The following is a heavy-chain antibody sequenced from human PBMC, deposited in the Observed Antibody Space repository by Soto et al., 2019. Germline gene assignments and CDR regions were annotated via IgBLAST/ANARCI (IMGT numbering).Heavy chain of an antibody. CDR1: GFTFDDYT. D-gene: IGHD1-26*01. V-gene: IGHV3-43*01. CDR3: AKDKRSYSAGAGFDY. CDR2: ISWDGGST. Sequence: EVQLVESGGVVVQPGGSLRLSYAASGFTFDDYTMHWVRQAPGKGLEWVSLISWDGGSTYYADSVKGRFTISRDNSKNSLYLQMNSLRTEDTALYYCAKDKRSYSAGAGFDYWGQGTLVTVSS. J-gene: IGHJ4*02.